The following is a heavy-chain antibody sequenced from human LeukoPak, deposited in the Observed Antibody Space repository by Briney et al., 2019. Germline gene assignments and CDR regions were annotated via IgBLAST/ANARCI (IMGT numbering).Heavy chain of an antibody. CDR1: GFTFSDYY. CDR3: ARFPCGGGCSRDVAFDI. V-gene: IGHV3-11*04. J-gene: IGHJ3*02. D-gene: IGHD2-21*02. Sequence: GGSLRLSCAASGFTFSDYYMSWIRQAPGKGLEWVSYISSSGSTIYYADSVKGRFTISRDNAKNSLYLQMNSLGAEDTAVYYCARFPCGGGCSRDVAFDIWGQGTMVTVSS. CDR2: ISSSGSTI.